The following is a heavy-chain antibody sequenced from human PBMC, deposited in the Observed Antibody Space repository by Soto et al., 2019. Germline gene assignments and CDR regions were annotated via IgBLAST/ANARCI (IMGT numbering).Heavy chain of an antibody. J-gene: IGHJ4*02. CDR2: ISGSGGST. CDR3: AKEFLVSSDYGDYGQAAGVDY. Sequence: EVQLLESGGGLVQPGGSLRLSCAASGFTFSSYAMSWVRQAPGKGREWVSAISGSGGSTYYADSVKGRFTISRDNSKNTLYLQMNSLRAEDTAVYYCAKEFLVSSDYGDYGQAAGVDYWGQGTLVTVSS. D-gene: IGHD4-17*01. V-gene: IGHV3-23*01. CDR1: GFTFSSYA.